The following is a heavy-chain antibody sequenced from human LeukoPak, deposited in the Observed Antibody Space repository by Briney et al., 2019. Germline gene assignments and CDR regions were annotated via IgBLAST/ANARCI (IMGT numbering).Heavy chain of an antibody. V-gene: IGHV3-74*01. CDR3: ARGYPFDY. CDR1: GFSFSTYW. Sequence: GGSLRLSCAASGFSFSTYWMHWVRQAPGKGLVWVSRIHTDGSRASYADSAKGRFTISRDNAKNTLYLQMNSLRAEDTAVYYCARGYPFDYWGQGTLVTVSS. D-gene: IGHD5-18*01. CDR2: IHTDGSRA. J-gene: IGHJ4*02.